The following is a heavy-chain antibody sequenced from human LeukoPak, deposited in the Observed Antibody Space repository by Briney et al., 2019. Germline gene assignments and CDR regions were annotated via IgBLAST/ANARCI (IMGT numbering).Heavy chain of an antibody. D-gene: IGHD4/OR15-4a*01. Sequence: GGSLRLSCAASGFTFSTYAMTWVRQAPGKGLEWVSSITGTGDGTSAADSVKGRFTISRDSSKHTLYLQINSLRVEDTAVYYCAKAGLVRGGALDSWGQGTLVTVSS. V-gene: IGHV3-23*01. CDR2: ITGTGDGT. J-gene: IGHJ4*02. CDR3: AKAGLVRGGALDS. CDR1: GFTFSTYA.